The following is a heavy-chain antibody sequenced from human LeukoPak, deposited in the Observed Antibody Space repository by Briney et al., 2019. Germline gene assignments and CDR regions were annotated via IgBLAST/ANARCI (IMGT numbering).Heavy chain of an antibody. CDR2: IIPIFGTA. V-gene: IGHV1-69*05. CDR1: GGTFSSYA. J-gene: IGHJ5*02. D-gene: IGHD1-14*01. Sequence: SVKVSCKASGGTFSSYAISWVRQAPGQGLEWMGRIIPIFGTANYAQKFQGRVTTTTDESTSTAYMELSSLRSEDTAVYYCARVVGGATGNNWFDPWGQGTLVTVSS. CDR3: ARVVGGATGNNWFDP.